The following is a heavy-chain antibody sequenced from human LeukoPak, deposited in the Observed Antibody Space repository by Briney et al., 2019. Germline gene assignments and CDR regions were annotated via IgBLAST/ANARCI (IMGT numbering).Heavy chain of an antibody. CDR3: ARVANSGYDYRGDFGY. V-gene: IGHV4-30-4*01. CDR2: IYYSGNT. D-gene: IGHD5-12*01. CDR1: GGSISSGSYY. J-gene: IGHJ4*02. Sequence: SQTLSLTCTVSGGSISSGSYYWSWIRQPPGKGLEWIGHIYYSGNTYYSPSLKSRLTISVDTSKDQFSLRLTSATAADTAVYYCARVANSGYDYRGDFGYWGPGTLVTVSA.